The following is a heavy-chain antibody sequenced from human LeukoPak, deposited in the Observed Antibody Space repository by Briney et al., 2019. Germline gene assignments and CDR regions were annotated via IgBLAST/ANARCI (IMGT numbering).Heavy chain of an antibody. CDR2: IYSGGST. CDR3: ARGSYSGYDSGESFDY. CDR1: GFTVSSNY. Sequence: SGGSLRLSCAASGFTVSSNYMSWVRQAPGKGLEWVSVIYSGGSTYYADSVKGRFTISRDNSKNTLYLQMNSLRAEDTAVYYCARGSYSGYDSGESFDYWGQGTLVTVSS. V-gene: IGHV3-66*01. D-gene: IGHD5-12*01. J-gene: IGHJ4*02.